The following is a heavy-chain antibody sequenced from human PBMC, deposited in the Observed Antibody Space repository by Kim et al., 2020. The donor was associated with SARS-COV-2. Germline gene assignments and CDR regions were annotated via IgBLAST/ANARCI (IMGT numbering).Heavy chain of an antibody. J-gene: IGHJ3*01. CDR1: GFTFRSFW. D-gene: IGHD3-16*01. V-gene: IGHV3-7*01. CDR2: IKHDGSET. Sequence: GGSLRLSCVVSGFTFRSFWMNWVRQAPGKGLQWVASIKHDGSETYYVDSVRGRFTISRDNAKNSLYLQMNSLGAEDTAVYYCARDLKGVIVSSIRGSFWGQGTMVSVSS. CDR3: ARDLKGVIVSSIRGSF.